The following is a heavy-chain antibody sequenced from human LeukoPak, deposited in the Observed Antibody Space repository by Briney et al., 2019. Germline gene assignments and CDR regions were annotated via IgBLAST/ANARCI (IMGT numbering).Heavy chain of an antibody. CDR1: GGSISSDGSY. CDR3: ARDAYCSGGSCPGAWFDP. D-gene: IGHD2-15*01. V-gene: IGHV4-30-4*01. CDR2: IHYSGIT. J-gene: IGHJ5*02. Sequence: PSETLSLTCTVSGGSISSDGSYWSWIRQPPGKGLEWIGYIHYSGITYYNPSLRSRVTISGDTSKNQFSLKLTSVTAADTAVYYCARDAYCSGGSCPGAWFDPWGQGTLVTVSS.